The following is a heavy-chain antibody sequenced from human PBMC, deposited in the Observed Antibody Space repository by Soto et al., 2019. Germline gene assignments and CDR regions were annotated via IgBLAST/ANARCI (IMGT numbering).Heavy chain of an antibody. Sequence: QVQLVESGGGVVQPGRSLRLSCAASGFTFSSYGMHWVRQAPGKGLEWVAVISYDGSNKYYADSVKGRFTISRDNSKNTRYLQRNSLRAEDTAVYYCAKGLEAYYYYGMDVWGQGTTVTVSS. CDR2: ISYDGSNK. CDR3: AKGLEAYYYYGMDV. D-gene: IGHD1-1*01. V-gene: IGHV3-30*18. CDR1: GFTFSSYG. J-gene: IGHJ6*02.